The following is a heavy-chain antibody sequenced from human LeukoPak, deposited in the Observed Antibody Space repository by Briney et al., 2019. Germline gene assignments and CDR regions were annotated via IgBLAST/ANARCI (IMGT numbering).Heavy chain of an antibody. J-gene: IGHJ6*03. CDR1: GGSISSSSYY. CDR2: IYYSGST. Sequence: SETLSLTCTVSGGSISSSSYYWGWIRQPPGKGLEWNGSIYYSGSTYYNPSLKSRVTISVDTSKNQFSLKLSSVTAADTAVYYCARDRGGNIYSNYGYYYYMDVWGKGTTVTVSS. V-gene: IGHV4-39*07. CDR3: ARDRGGNIYSNYGYYYYMDV. D-gene: IGHD4-11*01.